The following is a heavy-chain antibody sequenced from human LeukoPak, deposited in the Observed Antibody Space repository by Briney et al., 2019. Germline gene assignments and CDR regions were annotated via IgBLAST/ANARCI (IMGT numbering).Heavy chain of an antibody. Sequence: GGSLRLSCEASGLSSTKYAMMCVRQAPGKGLQWISTLTGYGGAYYADSGEGRFIISRDISKNTMFLQMYSLRAEDTAVYYCAKGAAAGKVDWFDPWGQGTLVTVSS. V-gene: IGHV3-23*01. J-gene: IGHJ5*02. CDR3: AKGAAAGKVDWFDP. D-gene: IGHD6-13*01. CDR2: LTGYGGA. CDR1: GLSSTKYA.